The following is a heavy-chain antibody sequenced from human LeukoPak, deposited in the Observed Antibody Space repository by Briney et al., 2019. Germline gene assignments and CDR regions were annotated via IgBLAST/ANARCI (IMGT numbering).Heavy chain of an antibody. CDR3: ARVVGNTNFDS. CDR2: IYYSGST. V-gene: IGHV4-59*12. J-gene: IGHJ4*02. D-gene: IGHD2-21*01. CDR1: GGSISSYY. Sequence: SETLSLTCTVSGGSISSYYWSWIRQPPGKGLEWIGYIYYSGSTNYNPSLESRVTISVDKSKSHFSLKVTSVTAADTAIYYCARVVGNTNFDSWGQGALVTVSS.